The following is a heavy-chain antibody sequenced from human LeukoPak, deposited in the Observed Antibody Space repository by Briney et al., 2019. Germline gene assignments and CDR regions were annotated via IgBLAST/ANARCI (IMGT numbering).Heavy chain of an antibody. Sequence: SVKVSCKASGGTFSSYAISWVRQAPGQGLERMGRIIPILGIANYAQKFQGRVTITADKSTSTAYMELSSLRSEDTAVYYCARDDMYSSSWYWFDPWGQGTLVTVSS. J-gene: IGHJ5*02. V-gene: IGHV1-69*04. CDR2: IIPILGIA. CDR1: GGTFSSYA. CDR3: ARDDMYSSSWYWFDP. D-gene: IGHD6-13*01.